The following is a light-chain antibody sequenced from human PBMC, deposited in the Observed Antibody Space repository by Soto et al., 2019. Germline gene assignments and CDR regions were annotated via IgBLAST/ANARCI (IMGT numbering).Light chain of an antibody. V-gene: IGKV1-33*01. CDR1: QDISNY. CDR3: QQYDNLPSRALT. Sequence: DIQMTQSPSSLSASVGDRVAITCQASQDISNYLNWYQQKPGKAPKLLIYDASNLETGVPSRFSGSGSGTDFTFTISSLQPEDIATYYCQQYDNLPSRALTFGGGTKVDIK. CDR2: DAS. J-gene: IGKJ4*01.